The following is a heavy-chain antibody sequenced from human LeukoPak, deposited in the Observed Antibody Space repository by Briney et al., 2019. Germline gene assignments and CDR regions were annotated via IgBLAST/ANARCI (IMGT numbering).Heavy chain of an antibody. Sequence: PSQTLSLTCTVSGGSISSGSYYWSWIRQPAGKGLEWIGRIYTSGSTNYNPSLKSRVTISVDTSKNQFSLKLSSVTAADTAVYYCARTYDFGRGPPGDAFDNWGPGTWVIVSS. CDR3: ARTYDFGRGPPGDAFDN. D-gene: IGHD3-3*01. CDR2: IYTSGST. V-gene: IGHV4-61*02. CDR1: GGSISSGSYY. J-gene: IGHJ3*02.